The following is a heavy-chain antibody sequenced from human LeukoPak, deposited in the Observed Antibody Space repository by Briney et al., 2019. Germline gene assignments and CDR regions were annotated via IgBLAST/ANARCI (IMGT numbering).Heavy chain of an antibody. D-gene: IGHD2/OR15-2a*01. CDR3: ARDLSGPFLFDS. CDR1: GGSISSSSYY. J-gene: IGHJ4*02. V-gene: IGHV4-39*07. CDR2: IYYSGST. Sequence: SETLSLTCTVSGGSISSSSYYWGWIRQPPGKGLEWIGSIYYSGSTYYNPSLKSRVTITVDTSKNQFSLKLRSVTAADTAIYYCARDLSGPFLFDSWGQGTLVTVSS.